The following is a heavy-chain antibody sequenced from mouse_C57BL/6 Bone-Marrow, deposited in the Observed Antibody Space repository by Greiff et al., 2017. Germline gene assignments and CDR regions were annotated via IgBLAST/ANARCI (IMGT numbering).Heavy chain of an antibody. CDR3: AKGGHGGYCDV. CDR2: IYPSDSET. V-gene: IGHV1-61*01. Sequence: VQLQQPGAELVRPGSSVKLSCKASGYTFTSYWMDWVKQRPGQGLEWIGNIYPSDSETHYNQKFKDKATLTVDKSSSTAYMQLSSLTSEDSAVYYCAKGGHGGYCDVWGTGTTVTVAS. CDR1: GYTFTSYW. J-gene: IGHJ1*03.